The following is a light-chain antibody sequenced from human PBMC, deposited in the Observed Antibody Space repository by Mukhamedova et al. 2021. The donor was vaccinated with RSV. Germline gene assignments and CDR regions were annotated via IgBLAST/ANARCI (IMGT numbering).Light chain of an antibody. J-gene: IGKJ1*01. V-gene: IGKV1-6*01. CDR3: LQYHNYPWT. CDR2: TAS. Sequence: WYQRRVHGRAPKLLIFTASHLQSGVPSRFSGSGFGTDFTLTISSLQPEDFATYYCLQYHNYPWTFGQGTKVDIK.